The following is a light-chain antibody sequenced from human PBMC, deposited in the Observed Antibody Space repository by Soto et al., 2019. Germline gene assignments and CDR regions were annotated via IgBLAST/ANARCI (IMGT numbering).Light chain of an antibody. J-gene: IGKJ1*01. V-gene: IGKV3D-15*01. CDR3: QQYNNWPPWT. CDR2: GAS. Sequence: EIVMTQSPGTLSVSPGERATLSCGASQSVSSNLAWYQQKPGQAPRLLIYGASSRATGIPARISGSGSGTEFTLTITSLQSEDFAVYYCQQYNNWPPWTFGQGTKVDI. CDR1: QSVSSN.